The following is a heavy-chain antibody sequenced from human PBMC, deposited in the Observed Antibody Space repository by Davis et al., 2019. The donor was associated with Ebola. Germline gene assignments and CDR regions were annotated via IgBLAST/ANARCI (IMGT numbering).Heavy chain of an antibody. D-gene: IGHD5-18*01. V-gene: IGHV1-18*01. J-gene: IGHJ6*03. Sequence: ASVKVSCKASGGTFSSYAISWVRQAPGQGLEWMGWISAYNGNTNYAQKLQGRVTMTTDTSTSTAYMELRSLRSDDTAVYYCARGQLWPYYYYYYMDVWGKGTTVTVSS. CDR3: ARGQLWPYYYYYYMDV. CDR1: GGTFSSYA. CDR2: ISAYNGNT.